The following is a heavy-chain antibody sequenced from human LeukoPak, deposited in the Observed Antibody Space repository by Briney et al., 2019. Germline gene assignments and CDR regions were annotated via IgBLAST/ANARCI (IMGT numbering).Heavy chain of an antibody. Sequence: ASVKVSCKASGYTFTSYDINWVRQATGQGLEWMGWMNPNSGNTGYAQKFQGRVTITRNTSISTAYMELSSLRSEDTAVYYCARDHRLSHCANGVCYRTGFDPWGQGTLVTVSS. D-gene: IGHD2-8*01. CDR1: GYTFTSYD. CDR3: ARDHRLSHCANGVCYRTGFDP. J-gene: IGHJ5*02. V-gene: IGHV1-8*03. CDR2: MNPNSGNT.